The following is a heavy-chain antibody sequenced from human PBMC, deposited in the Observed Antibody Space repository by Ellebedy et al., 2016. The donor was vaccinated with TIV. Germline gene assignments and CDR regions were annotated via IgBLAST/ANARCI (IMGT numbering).Heavy chain of an antibody. V-gene: IGHV1-8*02. CDR1: GYTFTNYG. Sequence: ASVKVSXKASGYTFTNYGISWVRQAPGQGLEWMGWMNPNSGNTGYAQKFQGRVTMTRNTSISTAYMELSSLRSEDTAVYYCARGAPPGYYDSSGYYYNWFDPWGQGTLVTVSS. D-gene: IGHD3-22*01. CDR3: ARGAPPGYYDSSGYYYNWFDP. CDR2: MNPNSGNT. J-gene: IGHJ5*02.